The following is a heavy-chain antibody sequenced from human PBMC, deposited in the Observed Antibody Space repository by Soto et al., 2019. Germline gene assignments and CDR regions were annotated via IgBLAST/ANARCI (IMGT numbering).Heavy chain of an antibody. J-gene: IGHJ6*02. V-gene: IGHV3-30-3*01. CDR1: GFTFSSYE. D-gene: IGHD6-13*01. CDR3: ARDWGGQAAGGYGLDV. Sequence: QEQLVESGGGVVQPGGSLRLSCVASGFTFSSYEMHWVRQAPGKGLEWVAVVSYDGNNKYYADSMKGRFTISRDNSKNTLYLQVNSLRADDTAVYFCARDWGGQAAGGYGLDVWGLGTTVTVSS. CDR2: VSYDGNNK.